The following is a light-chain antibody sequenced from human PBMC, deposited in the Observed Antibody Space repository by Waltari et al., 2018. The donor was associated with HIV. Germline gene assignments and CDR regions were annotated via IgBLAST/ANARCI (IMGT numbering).Light chain of an antibody. V-gene: IGLV1-47*01. J-gene: IGLJ2*01. CDR3: AAWTDSLRGVV. CDR1: SSNIGSFY. Sequence: QSVLTQPPSASGTPGQRVTISCSGSSSNIGSFYVYWYQQLPGSAPKLLIYRNNQRPSGVPDLFSGSKSGTSASLAIIGLRSDDEADYYCAAWTDSLRGVVFGGGTKLSVL. CDR2: RNN.